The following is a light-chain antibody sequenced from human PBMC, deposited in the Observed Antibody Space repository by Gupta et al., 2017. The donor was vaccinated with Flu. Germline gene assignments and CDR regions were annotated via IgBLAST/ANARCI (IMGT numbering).Light chain of an antibody. V-gene: IGLV1-51*01. CDR1: SSNIGNNY. Sequence: KVTISCSGSSSNIGNNYVSWYQQLPGTAPKVLIYDNNKRPSGIPDRFSGSKSGTSATLGITGLQTGDEADYYCGTWDSSLSAWLFGGGTKLTVL. CDR3: GTWDSSLSAWL. J-gene: IGLJ3*02. CDR2: DNN.